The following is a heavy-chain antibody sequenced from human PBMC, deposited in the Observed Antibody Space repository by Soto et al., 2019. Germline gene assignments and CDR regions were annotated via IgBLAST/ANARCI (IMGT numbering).Heavy chain of an antibody. Sequence: QAQLVQSGAEMKKPGASVKVSCKATGYTFSAYTMNWVRQAPGQSLEWMGWINAGSGNTKYSQNFQGRVSITTDTSASTVNMELTGLTSEDTAVYYCARDTETLGPRANDALDIWGQGTMVTVSS. CDR2: INAGSGNT. CDR1: GYTFSAYT. D-gene: IGHD3-3*02. V-gene: IGHV1-3*01. CDR3: ARDTETLGPRANDALDI. J-gene: IGHJ3*02.